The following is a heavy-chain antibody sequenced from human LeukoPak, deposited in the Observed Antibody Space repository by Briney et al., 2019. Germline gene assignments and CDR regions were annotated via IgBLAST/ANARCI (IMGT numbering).Heavy chain of an antibody. V-gene: IGHV4-34*01. CDR3: ARTTEGGYTYGYFYYYYMDV. D-gene: IGHD5-18*01. CDR1: GGSFSGYY. J-gene: IGHJ6*03. CDR2: INHSGST. Sequence: PSETLSLTCAVYGGSFSGYYWSWIRQPPGKGLEWIGEINHSGSTNYNPSLKSRVTISVDTSKNQFSLKLTSVTAADTAVYYCARTTEGGYTYGYFYYYYMDVWGKGTTVTISS.